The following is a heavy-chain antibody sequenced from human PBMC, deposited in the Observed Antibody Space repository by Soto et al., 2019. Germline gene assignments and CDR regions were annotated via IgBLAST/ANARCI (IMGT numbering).Heavy chain of an antibody. J-gene: IGHJ5*02. D-gene: IGHD3-10*01. Sequence: SETLSLTCTVSGGSISSYYWSWIRQPPGKGLEWIGYIYYSGSTNYNPSLKSRVTISVNTSKNQFSLKLSSVTAADTAVYYCARERSKNWFDPWGQGTLVTVSS. CDR2: IYYSGST. CDR3: ARERSKNWFDP. V-gene: IGHV4-59*01. CDR1: GGSISSYY.